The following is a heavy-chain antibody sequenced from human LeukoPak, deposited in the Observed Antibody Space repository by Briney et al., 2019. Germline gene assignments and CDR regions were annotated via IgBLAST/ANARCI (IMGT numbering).Heavy chain of an antibody. CDR3: ARSVPAAIVLMDY. D-gene: IGHD2-2*01. J-gene: IGHJ4*02. Sequence: SETLSLTCAVYGGSFSGYYWSWIRQPPGKGLEWIGEINHSGSTNYNPSLKSRVTISVDTSKNQFSLKLSSVTAADTAVYYCARSVPAAIVLMDYWGQGTLVTVSS. CDR2: INHSGST. V-gene: IGHV4-34*01. CDR1: GGSFSGYY.